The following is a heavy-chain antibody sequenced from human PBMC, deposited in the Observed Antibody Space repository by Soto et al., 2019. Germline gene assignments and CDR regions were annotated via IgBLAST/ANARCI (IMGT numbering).Heavy chain of an antibody. CDR3: ARSERNSWYGY. CDR1: GFTVSSNY. V-gene: IGHV3-53*01. Sequence: EVQLVESGGGLIQPGGSLRLSCAASGFTVSSNYMSWVRQAPGKGLEWVSVIYSGGNTYYADSVKGRFTISRDNSKNTLDLQMNSLSAEDTAVYYCARSERNSWYGYWGQGTLVTVSS. J-gene: IGHJ4*02. D-gene: IGHD6-13*01. CDR2: IYSGGNT.